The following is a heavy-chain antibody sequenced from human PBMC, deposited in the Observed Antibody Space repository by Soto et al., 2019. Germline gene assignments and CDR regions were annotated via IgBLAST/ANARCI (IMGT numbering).Heavy chain of an antibody. CDR3: ARDQLHYSSGWHVGWGY. CDR2: ISWNSGSI. CDR1: GFTFDDYA. J-gene: IGHJ4*02. Sequence: QTGGSLRLSCAASGFTFDDYAMHWVRQAPGKGLEWVSGISWNSGSIYYADSVKGRFTISRDNAKNSLYLQMNSLRAEDTAVYYCARDQLHYSSGWHVGWGYWGQGTLVTVSS. D-gene: IGHD6-19*01. V-gene: IGHV3-9*01.